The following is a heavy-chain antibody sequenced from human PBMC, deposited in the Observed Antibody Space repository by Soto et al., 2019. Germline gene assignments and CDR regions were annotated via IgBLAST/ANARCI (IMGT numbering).Heavy chain of an antibody. D-gene: IGHD3-22*01. Sequence: SETLSLTCTVSGGSISSYYWSWIRQPPGKGLEWIGYIYFRGTTNYNPSLKSRVTMSADTSKNQFSLKLNSVTAADTAVYYCARMIYYDTSGYPFDYWGQGMMVPVSS. V-gene: IGHV4-59*01. J-gene: IGHJ4*02. CDR3: ARMIYYDTSGYPFDY. CDR2: IYFRGTT. CDR1: GGSISSYY.